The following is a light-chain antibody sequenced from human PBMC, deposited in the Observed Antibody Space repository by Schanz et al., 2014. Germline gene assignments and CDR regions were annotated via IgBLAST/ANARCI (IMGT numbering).Light chain of an antibody. CDR2: DVS. V-gene: IGLV2-14*01. J-gene: IGLJ3*02. CDR1: SSDVGGYNY. CDR3: CSYAGSSTPS. Sequence: QSALTQPASVSGSPGQSITISCTGTSSDVGGYNYVSWYQQHPGKAPKLMIYDVSNRPSGVSNRFSGSKSGNTASLTISGLQAEDEADYYCCSYAGSSTPSFGGGTKLTVL.